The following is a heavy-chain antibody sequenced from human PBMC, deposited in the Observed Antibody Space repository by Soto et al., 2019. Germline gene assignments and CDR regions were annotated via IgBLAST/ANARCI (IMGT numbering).Heavy chain of an antibody. CDR3: ARSARYCSGGSCYSFLDY. CDR2: MNPNSGNT. V-gene: IGHV1-8*01. Sequence: QVQLVQSGAEVKKPGASVKVSCKASGYTFTSYDINWVRQATGQGLEWMGWMNPNSGNTGYAQKFQGRVTMTRNTSISTAYMDLSSLRSEDTAVYYCARSARYCSGGSCYSFLDYWGQGTLVTVSS. J-gene: IGHJ4*02. CDR1: GYTFTSYD. D-gene: IGHD2-15*01.